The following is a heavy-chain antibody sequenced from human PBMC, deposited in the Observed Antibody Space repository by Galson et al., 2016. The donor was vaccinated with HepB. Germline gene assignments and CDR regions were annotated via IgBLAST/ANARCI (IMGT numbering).Heavy chain of an antibody. CDR2: ISGYKGYT. J-gene: IGHJ4*02. Sequence: SVKVSCKASGYTFTDYGISWVRQAPGQGLEWMAWISGYKGYTKYDQKAQDRVTLSTDTSTSTAFMELGSLSSDDTAVYYCARDRYYGSGDPYYVEYWGQGTLVTGSS. D-gene: IGHD3-10*01. CDR3: ARDRYYGSGDPYYVEY. CDR1: GYTFTDYG. V-gene: IGHV1-18*01.